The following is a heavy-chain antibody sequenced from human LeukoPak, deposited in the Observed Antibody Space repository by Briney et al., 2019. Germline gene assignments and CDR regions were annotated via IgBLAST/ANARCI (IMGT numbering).Heavy chain of an antibody. J-gene: IGHJ6*03. V-gene: IGHV3-30*02. CDR2: IRYDGSNK. CDR3: AKATKGSSWYSIYYYMDV. CDR1: GFTFSSYG. D-gene: IGHD6-13*01. Sequence: GGSLRLSCAASGFTFSSYGMHWVRQAPGKGLEWVAFIRYDGSNKYYADSVKGRFTISRDNSKNTLYLQMNSLRAEDTAVYYCAKATKGSSWYSIYYYMDVWGKGTTVTVSS.